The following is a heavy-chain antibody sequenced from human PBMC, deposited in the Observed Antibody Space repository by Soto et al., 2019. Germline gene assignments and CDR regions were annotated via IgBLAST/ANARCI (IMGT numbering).Heavy chain of an antibody. CDR2: IYYTGKT. D-gene: IGHD5-18*01. CDR1: GDSLNIGGYY. Sequence: QVQLQESGPGLVKPSQTLSLTCTVSGDSLNIGGYYWTWIRQHPGKGLEWMGYIYYTGKTYYNPSLESRLTMSVDTSKNQFSLKLSSVTAADTAVYYCARGFVETAMAFDYWGQGALVTVSS. V-gene: IGHV4-31*03. CDR3: ARGFVETAMAFDY. J-gene: IGHJ4*02.